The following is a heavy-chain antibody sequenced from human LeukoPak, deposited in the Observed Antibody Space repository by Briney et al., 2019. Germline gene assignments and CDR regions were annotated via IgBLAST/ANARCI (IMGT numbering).Heavy chain of an antibody. V-gene: IGHV3-23*01. Sequence: GGSLRLSCAASGFTFSSYAMSWVRQAPGKGLEWVSAISGSGGSTNYADSVKGRFTISRDNSKNTLYLQMRAEDTAVYYCVKGRITMVRGVFDYWGQGTLVTVSS. CDR1: GFTFSSYA. D-gene: IGHD3-10*01. CDR3: VKGRITMVRGVFDY. CDR2: ISGSGGST. J-gene: IGHJ4*02.